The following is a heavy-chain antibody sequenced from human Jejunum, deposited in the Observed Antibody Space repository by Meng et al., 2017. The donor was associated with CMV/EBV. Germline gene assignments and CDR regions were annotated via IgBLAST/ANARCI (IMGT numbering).Heavy chain of an antibody. Sequence: MNWVRQAPGKGLEWVSSVSSSSRSTNFIYYADSVKGRFTISRDNAKYSVYLQMNSLRAEDTAVYYCVRVFNYDFWDGDSDYYFDYWGQGTLVTVSS. CDR3: VRVFNYDFWDGDSDYYFDY. J-gene: IGHJ4*02. CDR2: VSSSSRSTNFI. V-gene: IGHV3-21*01. D-gene: IGHD3-3*01.